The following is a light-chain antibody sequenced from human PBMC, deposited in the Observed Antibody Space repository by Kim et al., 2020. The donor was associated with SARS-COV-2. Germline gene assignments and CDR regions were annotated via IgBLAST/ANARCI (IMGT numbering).Light chain of an antibody. Sequence: SLSPRERATLSCRASESISNSLAWYQQKPGQTPRLLIYDTSNRATGIPARFSGSGSGTDFTLTISSLEPEDFAIYYCQQRGNWPLTFGGGTKLEI. V-gene: IGKV3-11*01. J-gene: IGKJ4*01. CDR2: DTS. CDR1: ESISNS. CDR3: QQRGNWPLT.